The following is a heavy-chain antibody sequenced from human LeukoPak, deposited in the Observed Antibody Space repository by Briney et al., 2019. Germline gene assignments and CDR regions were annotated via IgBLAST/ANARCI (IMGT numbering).Heavy chain of an antibody. D-gene: IGHD3-3*01. Sequence: ASVKVSCKASGGTFISYAISWVRQAPGQGLEWMGWISAYNGNTNYAQKLQGRVTMTTDTSTSTAYMELRSLRSDDTAVYYCARVRYYDFWSGYYSGEYADYWGQGTLVTVSS. CDR2: ISAYNGNT. CDR1: GGTFISYA. V-gene: IGHV1-18*01. J-gene: IGHJ4*02. CDR3: ARVRYYDFWSGYYSGEYADY.